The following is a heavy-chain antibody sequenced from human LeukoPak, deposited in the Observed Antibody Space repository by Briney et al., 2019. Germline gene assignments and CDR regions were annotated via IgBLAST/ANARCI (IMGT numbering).Heavy chain of an antibody. Sequence: ASVKVSCKASGYTFTGYYMHWVRQAPGQGLEWMGIINPSGGSTSYAQKFQGRVTMTRDMSTSTVYMELSSLRSEDTAVYHCARDGGYCTNGVCYPDYWGQGTLVTVSS. CDR1: GYTFTGYY. V-gene: IGHV1-46*01. D-gene: IGHD2-8*01. CDR3: ARDGGYCTNGVCYPDY. J-gene: IGHJ4*02. CDR2: INPSGGST.